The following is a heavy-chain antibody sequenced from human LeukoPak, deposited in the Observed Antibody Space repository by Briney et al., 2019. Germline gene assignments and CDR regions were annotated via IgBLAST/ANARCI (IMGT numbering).Heavy chain of an antibody. J-gene: IGHJ4*02. V-gene: IGHV5-51*01. CDR2: IYPGDSDT. Sequence: GESLKISCKGSGYSFTSYWIGWVRQMPGKGLEWMGIIYPGDSDTRYSPSFQGQVTISAAKSISTASLHWISLKGSDTAIYYCATPGEVEFDYWGQGTLVTVSS. CDR3: ATPGEVEFDY. CDR1: GYSFTSYW. D-gene: IGHD2-21*01.